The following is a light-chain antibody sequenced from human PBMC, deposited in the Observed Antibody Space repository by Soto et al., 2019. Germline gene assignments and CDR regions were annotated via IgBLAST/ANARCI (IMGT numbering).Light chain of an antibody. CDR3: QQYGSSPYT. Sequence: EIVLTQSPGTLSLSPGERATLSCMASQSVSSSYLAWYQQKPGQAPRLLIYGASNRATGIPDTFRGSGSGTDFTLTISRLEPEDFAIYYCQQYGSSPYTFGQGTKLEIK. CDR2: GAS. V-gene: IGKV3-20*01. CDR1: QSVSSSY. J-gene: IGKJ2*01.